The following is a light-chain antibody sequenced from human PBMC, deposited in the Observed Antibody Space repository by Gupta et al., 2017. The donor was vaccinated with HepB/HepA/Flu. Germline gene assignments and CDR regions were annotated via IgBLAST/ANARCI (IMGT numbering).Light chain of an antibody. V-gene: IGLV4-69*01. CDR3: QTCVTGTWV. J-gene: IGLJ3*02. CDR1: SGHNLPA. CDR2: INNDGSR. Sequence: QVVLPPSPSASASLGASVPFPCPLNSGHNLPAIAWPHHQPEKVPRFLMRINNDGSRSKVDGFPDRFSGSISGPDHYLSIASRQADDEADYYCQTCVTGTWVFGGGTKLTVL.